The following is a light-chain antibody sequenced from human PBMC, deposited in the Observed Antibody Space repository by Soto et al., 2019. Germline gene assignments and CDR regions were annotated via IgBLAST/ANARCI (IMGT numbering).Light chain of an antibody. V-gene: IGKV1-5*01. CDR3: QQYNSYSPA. CDR1: QSISTW. Sequence: DIQMTQSPSTLSASVGDRVTIACRASQSISTWLAWYQQRPGQAPKLLIYDASILQTGVPDRFNGSGSGTEFTLTISSLQPDDFATYYCQQYNSYSPAFGQGTKVEIK. CDR2: DAS. J-gene: IGKJ1*01.